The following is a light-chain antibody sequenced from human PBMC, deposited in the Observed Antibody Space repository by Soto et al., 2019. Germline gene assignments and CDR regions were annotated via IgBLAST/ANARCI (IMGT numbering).Light chain of an antibody. Sequence: QSALAQPASVSGSPGQSITISCTGTSSDVGTYNYVSWYQQHPGKAPKVLIYEVSNRPSGVSDRFSGSKSGNTASLTISGLQAVDEADYYCCSYAGSYTYVFGTGTKLTVL. CDR1: SSDVGTYNY. V-gene: IGLV2-14*01. CDR2: EVS. CDR3: CSYAGSYTYV. J-gene: IGLJ1*01.